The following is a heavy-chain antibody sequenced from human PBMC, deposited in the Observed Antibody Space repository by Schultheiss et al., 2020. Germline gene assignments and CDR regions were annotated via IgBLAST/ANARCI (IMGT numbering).Heavy chain of an antibody. Sequence: SETLSLTCAVYGGSFSGYYWSWIRQPPGKGLEWIGEINHSGSTNYNPSLKSRVTISVDTSKNQFSLKLSSVTAADTAVYYCARGLPPVVPEGPREALYIWGPGTLVTVSS. CDR3: ARGLPPVVPEGPREALYI. CDR2: INHSGST. D-gene: IGHD5-24*01. J-gene: IGHJ3*02. V-gene: IGHV4-34*01. CDR1: GGSFSGYY.